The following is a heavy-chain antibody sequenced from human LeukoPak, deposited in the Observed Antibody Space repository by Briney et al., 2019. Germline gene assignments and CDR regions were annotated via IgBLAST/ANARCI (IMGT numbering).Heavy chain of an antibody. D-gene: IGHD2-15*01. CDR1: AFTFGDYA. Sequence: PPGGSLRLSCVASAFTFGDYAMHWVRQAPGKGLEWVSGISWNSGLIGYADSVKGRFTISRDNTKNSLYLQMNSLRTEDTASYYCAKDRTATPDAFDIWGQGTMVTVSS. J-gene: IGHJ3*02. CDR3: AKDRTATPDAFDI. V-gene: IGHV3-9*01. CDR2: ISWNSGLI.